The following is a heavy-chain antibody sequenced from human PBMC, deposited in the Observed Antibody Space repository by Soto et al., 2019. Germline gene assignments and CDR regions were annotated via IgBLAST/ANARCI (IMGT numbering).Heavy chain of an antibody. Sequence: EVQLVESGGGLVKPGGSLRLSCAASGFTFSSYSMNWVRQAPGKGLEWVSSISSSSSYIYYADSVKGRFTISRDNSKNSLYLQMNSLRAEDTAVYYCARESMTMVRGGPSYYYYGMDVWGQGTTVTVSS. V-gene: IGHV3-21*01. J-gene: IGHJ6*02. CDR3: ARESMTMVRGGPSYYYYGMDV. D-gene: IGHD3-10*01. CDR2: ISSSSSYI. CDR1: GFTFSSYS.